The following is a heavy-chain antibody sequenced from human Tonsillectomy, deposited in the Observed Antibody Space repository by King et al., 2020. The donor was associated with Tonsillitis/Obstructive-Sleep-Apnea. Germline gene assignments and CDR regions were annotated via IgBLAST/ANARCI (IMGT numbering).Heavy chain of an antibody. CDR2: IYPGDSDT. CDR3: ARRIAGTGYYYMDV. J-gene: IGHJ6*03. V-gene: IGHV5-51*01. D-gene: IGHD1-7*01. CDR1: GYSFPNYW. Sequence: VQLVESGAEVKKPGESLKISCTGSGYSFPNYWIAWVRQMPGKGLEWMGIIYPGDSDTRYSPSFQGQVTISADKSISTAYLQWSSLKASDTAVYYCARRIAGTGYYYMDVWGKGTTVTVSS.